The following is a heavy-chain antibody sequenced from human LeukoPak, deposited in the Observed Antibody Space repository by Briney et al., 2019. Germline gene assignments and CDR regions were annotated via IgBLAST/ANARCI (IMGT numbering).Heavy chain of an antibody. J-gene: IGHJ4*02. D-gene: IGHD3-3*01. V-gene: IGHV3-23*01. CDR2: ISGSGGST. CDR3: VKVWITIFGVVPYYFDY. CDR1: GFTFSSYA. Sequence: GGSLRLSCAASGFTFSSYAMSWVRQAPGKGLEWVSAISGSGGSTYYADSVKGRFTISRDNSKNTLYLQMNSLRAEDTAVYYCVKVWITIFGVVPYYFDYWGQGTLVTVSS.